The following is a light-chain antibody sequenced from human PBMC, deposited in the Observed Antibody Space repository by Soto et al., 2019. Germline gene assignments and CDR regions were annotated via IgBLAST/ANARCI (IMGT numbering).Light chain of an antibody. CDR2: DVS. CDR3: CSYAGSSWVV. Sequence: QSVLTQPRSVSGSPGQSVTISCTGTSSDVGGYNYVSWYQQHPGKAPKLMIYDVSKLPSGVPDRFSGSKSGNTASLTISGLQAEDEADYYCCSYAGSSWVVFGGGTKLTVL. J-gene: IGLJ2*01. V-gene: IGLV2-11*01. CDR1: SSDVGGYNY.